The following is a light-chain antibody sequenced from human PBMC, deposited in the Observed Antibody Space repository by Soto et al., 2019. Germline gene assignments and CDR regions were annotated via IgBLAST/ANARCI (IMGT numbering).Light chain of an antibody. CDR1: SSDVGGYNY. CDR2: EVS. Sequence: QSALTQPASVSGSPGQSITISCTGTSSDVGGYNYVSWYQQHPGKAPKLMIYEVSNRPSGVSNRFSGSKSGNTASLTISGHQAEDEADYYCSSYTSSSTLLVFGTGTKLTVL. J-gene: IGLJ1*01. CDR3: SSYTSSSTLLV. V-gene: IGLV2-14*01.